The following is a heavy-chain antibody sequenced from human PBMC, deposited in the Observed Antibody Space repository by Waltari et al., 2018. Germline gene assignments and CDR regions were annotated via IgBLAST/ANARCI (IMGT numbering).Heavy chain of an antibody. Sequence: QVHLVQSGAEMKKPGASVKVSCKTSGYRFTTYDISWVRKAPGQGLEWMGWISIYSGNTHYAQKFQGRVTMTTDTSTSTAYMELRSLNSDDTAVYYCARQGRAVAASWFAYWGQGTLVTVSS. J-gene: IGHJ4*02. CDR1: GYRFTTYD. D-gene: IGHD6-19*01. V-gene: IGHV1-18*04. CDR3: ARQGRAVAASWFAY. CDR2: ISIYSGNT.